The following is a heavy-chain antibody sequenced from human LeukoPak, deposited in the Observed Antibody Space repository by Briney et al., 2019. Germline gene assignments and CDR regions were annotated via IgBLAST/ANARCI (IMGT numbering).Heavy chain of an antibody. J-gene: IGHJ4*02. Sequence: PGASLRLSCAAAGFTFSSYAMSWARQAPGKGLEWVSHISASGRTTDYADSVKGRFTISRDNSKNTVYLQMNSLRAEDTAVYYCAKLCSGGSCYWNYWGQGTLVTVSS. CDR1: GFTFSSYA. CDR3: AKLCSGGSCYWNY. CDR2: ISASGRTT. D-gene: IGHD2-15*01. V-gene: IGHV3-23*01.